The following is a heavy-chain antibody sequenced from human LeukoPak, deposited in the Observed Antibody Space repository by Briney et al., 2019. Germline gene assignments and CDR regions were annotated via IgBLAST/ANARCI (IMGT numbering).Heavy chain of an antibody. CDR2: IDPSDSYT. V-gene: IGHV5-10-1*01. Sequence: GESLRISCKGSGYGFTSYWISWVRQMPGKGLEWMGRIDPSDSYTNYSPSFQGHVTISADKSISTAYLQWSSLKASDTAMYYCATGYCSSTSCYAGNYYGMDVWGKGTTVTVSS. D-gene: IGHD2-2*01. CDR3: ATGYCSSTSCYAGNYYGMDV. CDR1: GYGFTSYW. J-gene: IGHJ6*04.